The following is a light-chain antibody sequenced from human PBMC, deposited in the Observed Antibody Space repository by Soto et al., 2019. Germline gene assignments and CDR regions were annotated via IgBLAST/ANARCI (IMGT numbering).Light chain of an antibody. V-gene: IGKV3-20*01. CDR2: GAS. Sequence: EIVLTQSPGTLSLSPGERATLSCRASQSVSSSYLAWYQQKPGQAPRLLIYGASSRATGIPDRFSGSGSGTDFTLTISRLEPEDFAVYYCQQYGSSPGDDRTFGQGTKVEIK. J-gene: IGKJ1*01. CDR3: QQYGSSPGDDRT. CDR1: QSVSSSY.